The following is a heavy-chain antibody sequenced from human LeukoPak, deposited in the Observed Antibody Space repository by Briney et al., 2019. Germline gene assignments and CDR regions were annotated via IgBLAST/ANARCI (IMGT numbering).Heavy chain of an antibody. V-gene: IGHV3-7*05. J-gene: IGHJ5*02. CDR1: GFTFSSYW. D-gene: IGHD6-13*01. CDR3: ARVAAAGQYNWFDP. Sequence: GGSLRLSCAASGFTFSSYWMRWVRQAPGKGLEWVANIKQDGSEKYYVDSVKGRFTISRDNAKNSLYLQMNSLRAEDTAVYYCARVAAAGQYNWFDPWGQGTLVTVSS. CDR2: IKQDGSEK.